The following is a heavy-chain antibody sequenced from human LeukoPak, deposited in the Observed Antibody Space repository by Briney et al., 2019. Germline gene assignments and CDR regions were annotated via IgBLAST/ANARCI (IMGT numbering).Heavy chain of an antibody. CDR1: GYSISSGYY. Sequence: PSETLSPTCTVSGYSISSGYYWGWIRQPPGKGIEWIGSIYHSGSTYYNPSLKSRVTIPVDTSKNQFSLKLNSVTAADTAVYYCARFRDYKEAFDIWGQGTMVTVSS. CDR3: ARFRDYKEAFDI. V-gene: IGHV4-38-2*02. D-gene: IGHD3-10*01. CDR2: IYHSGST. J-gene: IGHJ3*02.